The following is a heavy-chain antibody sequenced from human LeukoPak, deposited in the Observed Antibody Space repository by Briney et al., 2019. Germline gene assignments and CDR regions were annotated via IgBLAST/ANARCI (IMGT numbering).Heavy chain of an antibody. CDR3: ARDRYYDSSGYYYPNWFDP. Sequence: GGSLRLSCAASGFTFSSYAMSWVRQAPGKGLEWVSAISGSGGSTYYADSVKGRFTISRDNSKNTLYLQMNSLRAEDTAVYYCARDRYYDSSGYYYPNWFDPWGQGTLVTVSS. CDR1: GFTFSSYA. CDR2: ISGSGGST. D-gene: IGHD3-22*01. V-gene: IGHV3-23*01. J-gene: IGHJ5*02.